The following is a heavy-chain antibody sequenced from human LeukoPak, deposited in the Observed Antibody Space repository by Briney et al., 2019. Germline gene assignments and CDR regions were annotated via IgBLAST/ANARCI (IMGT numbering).Heavy chain of an antibody. CDR2: IRYGGSNK. J-gene: IGHJ4*02. Sequence: PGGSLRLSCAASGFTFSNYGMQWVRQAPGKGLEWVAFIRYGGSNKYYADSVKGRFTIYRDNSKNTLDLQMNSLRPEDSAIYYCAKGAGLYSSSSPIDYWGQGTLVTVSS. D-gene: IGHD6-6*01. CDR3: AKGAGLYSSSSPIDY. CDR1: GFTFSNYG. V-gene: IGHV3-30*02.